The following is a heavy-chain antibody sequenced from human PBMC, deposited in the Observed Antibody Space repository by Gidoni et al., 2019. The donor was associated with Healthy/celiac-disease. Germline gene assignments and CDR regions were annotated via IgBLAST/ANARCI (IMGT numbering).Heavy chain of an antibody. CDR2: IRSKANSDAT. D-gene: IGHD3-10*01. CDR1: GFTFSGSA. Sequence: EVQLVESGGGLVQPGGSLKLSCAASGFTFSGSAMHWVRQASGKGLEWVGRIRSKANSDATAYAASVKGRFTISRDDSKNTAYLQMNSLKTEDTAVYYCTRQYYYGSGRNYYGMDVWGQGTTVTVSS. CDR3: TRQYYYGSGRNYYGMDV. J-gene: IGHJ6*02. V-gene: IGHV3-73*02.